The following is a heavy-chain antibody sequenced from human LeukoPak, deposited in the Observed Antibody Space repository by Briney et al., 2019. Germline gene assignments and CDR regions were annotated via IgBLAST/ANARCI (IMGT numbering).Heavy chain of an antibody. D-gene: IGHD3-22*01. CDR2: ISSSSSTI. Sequence: GGSLRLSCEASGFTFSSYSMNWVRQAPGKGLEWVSYISSSSSTIYYADSVKGRFTISRDNAKNSLYLQMNSLRAEDTAVYYCARDHHRRLYDSQARDTFDIWGQGTMVTVSS. J-gene: IGHJ3*02. CDR1: GFTFSSYS. CDR3: ARDHHRRLYDSQARDTFDI. V-gene: IGHV3-48*01.